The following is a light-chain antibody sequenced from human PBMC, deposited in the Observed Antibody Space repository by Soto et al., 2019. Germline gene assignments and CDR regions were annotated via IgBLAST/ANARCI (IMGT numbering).Light chain of an antibody. CDR2: DAS. V-gene: IGKV3-11*01. J-gene: IGKJ5*01. Sequence: EIVLTQSPATLSLSPGERATLSCRASQSVSSYLAWYQQKPGQAPRLLIYDASNRANGVPARFGGSGSGTEFTLTISSLKSEDYAVYYCQQYKSWPPITFGQGTRLEI. CDR1: QSVSSY. CDR3: QQYKSWPPIT.